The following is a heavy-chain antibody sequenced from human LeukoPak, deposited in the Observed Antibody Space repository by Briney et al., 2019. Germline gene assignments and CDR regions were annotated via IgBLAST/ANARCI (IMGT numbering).Heavy chain of an antibody. CDR3: ARTPCGGDCYPVLFDY. D-gene: IGHD2-21*02. Sequence: SVKVSCKASGGTFSSYAISWVRQAPGQGLEWVGGIIPIFGTANYAQKFQGRVTITTDESTSTAYMELSSLRSEDTAVYYCARTPCGGDCYPVLFDYWGQGTLVTVSS. CDR1: GGTFSSYA. J-gene: IGHJ4*02. CDR2: IIPIFGTA. V-gene: IGHV1-69*05.